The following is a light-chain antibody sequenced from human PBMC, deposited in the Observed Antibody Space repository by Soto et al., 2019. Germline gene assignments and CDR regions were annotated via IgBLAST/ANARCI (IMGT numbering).Light chain of an antibody. CDR1: QSVSSY. CDR3: QQRSNWPVT. Sequence: EIVLTRSPATLSLSTGERATLSCRASQSVSSYLAWYQQKPGQAPRLLIYDASNRVTGIPARFSGSGSGTDFTLTISSLEPEDFAVYYCQQRSNWPVTFGPGTKVDIK. V-gene: IGKV3-11*01. J-gene: IGKJ3*01. CDR2: DAS.